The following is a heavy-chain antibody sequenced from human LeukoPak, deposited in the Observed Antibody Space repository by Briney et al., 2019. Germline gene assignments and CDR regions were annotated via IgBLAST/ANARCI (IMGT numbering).Heavy chain of an antibody. D-gene: IGHD3-22*01. CDR3: AREYYYDSSGYFRVYYYYGMDV. CDR2: IYYSGST. V-gene: IGHV4-59*12. J-gene: IGHJ6*02. CDR1: GGSISSYY. Sequence: KPSETLSLTCTVSGGSISSYYWSWIRQPPGKGLEWIGYIYYSGSTNYNPSLKSRVTISVDTSKNQFSLKLSSVTAADTAVYYCAREYYYDSSGYFRVYYYYGMDVWGQGTTVTVSS.